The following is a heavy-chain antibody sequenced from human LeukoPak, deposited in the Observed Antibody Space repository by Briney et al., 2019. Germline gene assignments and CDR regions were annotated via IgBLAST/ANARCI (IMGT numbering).Heavy chain of an antibody. Sequence: GALRLSCAASGFTFSSYAMSWVRQAPGKGLEWVSAISGSGGSTYYADSVKGRFTISRDNSKNTLYLQMNSLRAEDTAVYYCARDHTLGYYDSSGYLETWGQGTLVTVSS. V-gene: IGHV3-23*01. CDR2: ISGSGGST. CDR1: GFTFSSYA. J-gene: IGHJ5*02. D-gene: IGHD3-22*01. CDR3: ARDHTLGYYDSSGYLET.